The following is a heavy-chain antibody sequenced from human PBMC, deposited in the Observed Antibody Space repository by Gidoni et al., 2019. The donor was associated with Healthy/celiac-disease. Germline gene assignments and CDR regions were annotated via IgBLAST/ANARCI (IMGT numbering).Heavy chain of an antibody. Sequence: VQLLESGGGLVQTGGCLRLSCAASVFPFGTSPMNRVRQAPGKGLEWVSAISGSGVITYYADSVKGRFTISRENSKNTLYLQMNSLRAEDTAVYYCAKSVSTYSNYVPISGYYGMDVWGQGTTVTVSS. CDR3: AKSVSTYSNYVPISGYYGMDV. CDR2: ISGSGVIT. D-gene: IGHD4-4*01. J-gene: IGHJ6*02. V-gene: IGHV3-23*01. CDR1: VFPFGTSP.